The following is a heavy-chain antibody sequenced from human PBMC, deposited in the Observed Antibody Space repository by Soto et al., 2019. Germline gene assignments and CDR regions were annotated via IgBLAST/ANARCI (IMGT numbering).Heavy chain of an antibody. CDR2: IYYSGST. CDR1: GGSISSSSYY. Sequence: PSETLSLTCTVSGGSISSSSYYWGWIRQPPGKGLEWIGSIYYSGSTYYNPSLKSRVTISVDTSKNQFSLKLSSVTAADTAVYYCARSHWWELGNWFDPWGQGTLVTVSS. CDR3: ARSHWWELGNWFDP. J-gene: IGHJ5*02. V-gene: IGHV4-39*01. D-gene: IGHD1-26*01.